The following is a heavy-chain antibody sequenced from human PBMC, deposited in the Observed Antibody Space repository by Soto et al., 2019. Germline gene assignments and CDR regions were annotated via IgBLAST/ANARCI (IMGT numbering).Heavy chain of an antibody. J-gene: IGHJ6*02. D-gene: IGHD3-3*01. CDR1: GGSFSGYY. CDR2: INHSGST. Sequence: PSETLSLSCAVYGGSFSGYYWSWIRQPPGKGLEWIGEINHSGSTNYNPSLKSRVTISVDTSKNQFSLKLSSVTAADTAVYYCARFGVLRFFECLVWDCMDVWGHGPTVT. V-gene: IGHV4-34*01. CDR3: ARFGVLRFFECLVWDCMDV.